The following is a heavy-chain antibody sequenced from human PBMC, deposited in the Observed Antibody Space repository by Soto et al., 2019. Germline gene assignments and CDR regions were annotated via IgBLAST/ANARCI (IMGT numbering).Heavy chain of an antibody. J-gene: IGHJ6*02. Sequence: GGSLRLSCSGSGFTFSSYAMHWVRQAPGKGLEYVSAISSNGGSTYYADSVKGRFTISRDNSKNTLYLQMSSLRAEDTAVYYCVRAPELLWFDNLYGMDVWGQGTTVTVSS. V-gene: IGHV3-64D*08. D-gene: IGHD3-10*01. CDR1: GFTFSSYA. CDR2: ISSNGGST. CDR3: VRAPELLWFDNLYGMDV.